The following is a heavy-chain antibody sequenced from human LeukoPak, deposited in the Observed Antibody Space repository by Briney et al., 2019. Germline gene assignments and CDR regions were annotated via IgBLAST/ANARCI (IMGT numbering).Heavy chain of an antibody. CDR2: IYYSGST. J-gene: IGHJ4*02. D-gene: IGHD6-13*01. Sequence: SQTLSLTCTVSGGSISSGGYYWSWIRQPPGKGLEWIGYIYYSGSTYYNPSLKSRVTISVDTSKNQFSLKLSSVTAADTAVYYCARGEAAAGTNYWGQGTLVTVSS. CDR3: ARGEAAAGTNY. V-gene: IGHV4-30-4*01. CDR1: GGSISSGGYY.